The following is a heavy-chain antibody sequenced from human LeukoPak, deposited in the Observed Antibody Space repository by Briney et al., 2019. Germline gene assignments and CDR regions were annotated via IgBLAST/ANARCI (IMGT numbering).Heavy chain of an antibody. CDR1: GGSISSGSYY. J-gene: IGHJ5*02. Sequence: PSQTLSLTCTVSGGSISSGSYYWSRIRQPAGKGLEWIGRIYPSGSTNYNPSLKSRVTISVDTSKNQFSLKLSSVTAADTAVYYCAREPNYCSSTSCYLLNWFDPWGQGTLVTVSS. D-gene: IGHD2-2*01. CDR2: IYPSGST. V-gene: IGHV4-61*02. CDR3: AREPNYCSSTSCYLLNWFDP.